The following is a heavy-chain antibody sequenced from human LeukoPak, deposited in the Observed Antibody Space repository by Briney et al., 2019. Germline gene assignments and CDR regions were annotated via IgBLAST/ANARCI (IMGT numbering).Heavy chain of an antibody. D-gene: IGHD1-7*01. CDR1: GGSFSGYY. CDR3: ASETYGITGTPGSFDY. J-gene: IGHJ4*02. Sequence: SETLSLTCAVYGGSFSGYYWSWIRQPPGKGLEWIGEINHSGSTNYNPSLKSRVTISVDTSKNQFSLKLSSVTAADTAVYYCASETYGITGTPGSFDYWGQGTLVTVSS. CDR2: INHSGST. V-gene: IGHV4-34*01.